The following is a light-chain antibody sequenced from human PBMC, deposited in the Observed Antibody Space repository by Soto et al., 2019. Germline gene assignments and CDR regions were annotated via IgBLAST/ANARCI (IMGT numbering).Light chain of an antibody. Sequence: DFQMTQSPSSLSASVGDRVTITCQASQDISDYLNWYQQKPGAAPKLLIYDASNLQAGVPSRFSGSGSGTEFTFTISSLQPEGVATYYCQQYDNIPITFGGGTK. V-gene: IGKV1-33*01. CDR1: QDISDY. J-gene: IGKJ4*01. CDR2: DAS. CDR3: QQYDNIPIT.